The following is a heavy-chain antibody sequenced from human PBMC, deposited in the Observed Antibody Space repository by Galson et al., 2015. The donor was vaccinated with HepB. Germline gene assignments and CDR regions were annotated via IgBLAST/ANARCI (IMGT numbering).Heavy chain of an antibody. Sequence: SLRLSCAASGFTFSSYSMNWVRQAPGKGLEWVSYISSSSSTIYYADSVKGRFTISRDNAKNSLYLQMNSLRDEDTAVYYCARPYSSSAYYGMDVWGQGTTVTGSS. CDR3: ARPYSSSAYYGMDV. D-gene: IGHD6-13*01. CDR1: GFTFSSYS. V-gene: IGHV3-48*02. J-gene: IGHJ6*02. CDR2: ISSSSSTI.